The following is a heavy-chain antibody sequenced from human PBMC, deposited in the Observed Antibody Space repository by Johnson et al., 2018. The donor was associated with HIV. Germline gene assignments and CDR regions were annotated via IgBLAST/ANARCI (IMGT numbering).Heavy chain of an antibody. D-gene: IGHD5-24*01. J-gene: IGHJ3*02. CDR3: ARGIDGSAQNSDAFDN. CDR2: ISYDGSNK. V-gene: IGHV3-30-3*01. CDR1: GFTFSDYA. Sequence: QVQLVESGGGVVQPGRSLRLSCAASGFTFSDYAIHWVRQAPGKGLEWVAVISYDGSNKYYAVSVKGRFTLLRDNSNNTLYLQMNSLRGEDTAVYYCARGIDGSAQNSDAFDNWGQGTMVTVSS.